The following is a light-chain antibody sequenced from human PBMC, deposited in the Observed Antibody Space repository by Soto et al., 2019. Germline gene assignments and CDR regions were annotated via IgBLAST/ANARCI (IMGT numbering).Light chain of an antibody. V-gene: IGKV1-5*03. Sequence: DIQMTQSPSTLSASVGDRVTITCRASQSITNWLAWYQQRPGRAPKRLIYKASSLESGVPSRFSGSGSGTEFTLTISSLQSDDFATYFCQHYNSYPVTFGQGTRLEIK. J-gene: IGKJ5*01. CDR1: QSITNW. CDR3: QHYNSYPVT. CDR2: KAS.